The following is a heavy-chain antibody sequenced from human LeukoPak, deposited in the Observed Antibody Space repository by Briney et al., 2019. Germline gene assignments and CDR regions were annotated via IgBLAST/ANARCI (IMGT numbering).Heavy chain of an antibody. D-gene: IGHD3-10*01. V-gene: IGHV4-59*01. Sequence: SEALSLTCTVSGGSISSYYWSWIRQPPGKGLEWIGYIYYSGSTNYNPSLKSRVTISVDTSKNQFSLKLSSVTAADTAVYYCARWAPSLWPFDYWGQGTLVTVSS. CDR1: GGSISSYY. CDR2: IYYSGST. J-gene: IGHJ4*02. CDR3: ARWAPSLWPFDY.